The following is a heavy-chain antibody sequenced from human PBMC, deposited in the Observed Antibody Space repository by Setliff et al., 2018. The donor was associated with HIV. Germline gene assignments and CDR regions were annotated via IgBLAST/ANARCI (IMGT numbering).Heavy chain of an antibody. CDR1: GYTFTSYA. CDR2: INTNTGNP. Sequence: GASVKVSCKASGYTFTSYAMNWVRQAPGQGLEWIGWINTNTGNPTYAQGFTGRFVFSLDTSVSTAYLQISSLKAKDTAVYYCARDESDSLYYMDYYYMDVWGKGTTVTVSS. V-gene: IGHV7-4-1*02. J-gene: IGHJ6*03. CDR3: ARDESDSLYYMDYYYMDV. D-gene: IGHD3-10*01.